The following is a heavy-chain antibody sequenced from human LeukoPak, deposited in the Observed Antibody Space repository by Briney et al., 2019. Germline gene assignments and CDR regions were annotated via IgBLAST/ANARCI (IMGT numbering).Heavy chain of an antibody. J-gene: IGHJ5*02. V-gene: IGHV1-18*01. CDR2: ISAYNGNT. CDR3: ATQQLVRNWFDP. D-gene: IGHD6-13*01. Sequence: ASVKVSCKASGYTFTSYGINWVRQAPGQGLEWMGWISAYNGNTNYAQKFQGRVTMTEDTSTDTAYMELSSLRSEDTAVYYCATQQLVRNWFDPWGQGTLVTVSS. CDR1: GYTFTSYG.